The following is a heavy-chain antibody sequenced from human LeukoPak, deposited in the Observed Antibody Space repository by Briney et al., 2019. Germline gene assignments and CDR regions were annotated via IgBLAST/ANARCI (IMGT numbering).Heavy chain of an antibody. CDR3: ARDRYSSGWSRHDY. Sequence: ASVKVPCKASGYTFTGYYMHWVRQAPGQGLEWMGWINPNSGGTNYAQKFQGRVTMTRDTSISTAYMELSRLRSDDTAVYYCARDRYSSGWSRHDYWGQGTLVTVSS. D-gene: IGHD6-19*01. J-gene: IGHJ4*02. V-gene: IGHV1-2*02. CDR1: GYTFTGYY. CDR2: INPNSGGT.